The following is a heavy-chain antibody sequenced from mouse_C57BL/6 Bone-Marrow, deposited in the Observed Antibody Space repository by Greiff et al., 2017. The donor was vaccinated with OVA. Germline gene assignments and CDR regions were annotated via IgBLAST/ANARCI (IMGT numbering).Heavy chain of an antibody. Sequence: VQRVESGAELVRPGASVTLSCKASGYTFTDSEMHWVKQTPVHGLEWIGAIDPETGGTAYNQQFKGKAILTADKSSSTVYMELRSLTSEDSAVYYCTRGYSNYYAMDYWGQGTSGTVSS. V-gene: IGHV1-15*01. CDR1: GYTFTDSE. J-gene: IGHJ4*01. D-gene: IGHD2-5*01. CDR2: IDPETGGT. CDR3: TRGYSNYYAMDY.